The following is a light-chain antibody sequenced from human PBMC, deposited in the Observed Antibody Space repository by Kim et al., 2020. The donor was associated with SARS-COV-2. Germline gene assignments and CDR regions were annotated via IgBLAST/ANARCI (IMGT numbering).Light chain of an antibody. Sequence: SPGETSPPSCRASQSVSSSYLAWYQQKPGQAPRLLIYGASSRATGIPDRFSGSGSGTDFTLTISRLEPEDFAVYYCQQYGSSPPTFGQGTKVDIK. CDR3: QQYGSSPPT. CDR2: GAS. J-gene: IGKJ1*01. CDR1: QSVSSSY. V-gene: IGKV3-20*01.